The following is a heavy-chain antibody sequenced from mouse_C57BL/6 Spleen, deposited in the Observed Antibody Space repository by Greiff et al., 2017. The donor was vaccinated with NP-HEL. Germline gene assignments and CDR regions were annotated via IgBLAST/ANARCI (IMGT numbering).Heavy chain of an antibody. Sequence: QVQLQQPGTELVKPGASVKLSCKASGYTFTSYWMHWVKQRPGQGLEWIGNINPSNGGTNYNEKFKSKATLTVDKSSSTAYMQLSSLTSEDSAVYYCARWWSTVVADYWYFDVWGTGTTVTVSS. CDR3: ARWWSTVVADYWYFDV. CDR1: GYTFTSYW. V-gene: IGHV1-53*01. D-gene: IGHD1-1*01. J-gene: IGHJ1*03. CDR2: INPSNGGT.